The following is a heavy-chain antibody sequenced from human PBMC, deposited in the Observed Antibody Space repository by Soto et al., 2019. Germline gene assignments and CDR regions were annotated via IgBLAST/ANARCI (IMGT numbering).Heavy chain of an antibody. J-gene: IGHJ3*02. D-gene: IGHD2-2*03. CDR1: GYSFISYW. CDR2: FYPGDSTS. V-gene: IGHV5-51*01. CDR3: ARIIGYCRNNDCSWTFDI. Sequence: PGESLKISCKTSGYSFISYWVAWVRQKPGKGLEWMGTFYPGDSTSPYGPSFQGQVTISVDRSISTAYLHLSSLKASDTAMYYCARIIGYCRNNDCSWTFDIWGQGTMVTVSS.